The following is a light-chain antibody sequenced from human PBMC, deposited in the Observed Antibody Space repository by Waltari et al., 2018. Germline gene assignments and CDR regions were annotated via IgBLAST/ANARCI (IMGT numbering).Light chain of an antibody. J-gene: IGLJ2*01. CDR1: SSNIGSNV. V-gene: IGLV1-44*01. Sequence: QSVLTQPPSASGTPGQRVTISCSGSSSNIGSNVVNWYQQLPGSAPKLLIQSNSQRPSGVPDRVSGSKSGTSASLAISGLQSADEADYYCAAWDDSLNGHVVFGGGTKLTVL. CDR2: SNS. CDR3: AAWDDSLNGHVV.